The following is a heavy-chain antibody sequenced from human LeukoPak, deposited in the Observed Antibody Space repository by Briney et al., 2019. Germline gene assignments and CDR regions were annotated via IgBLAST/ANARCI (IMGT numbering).Heavy chain of an antibody. CDR1: GYTFNSYG. J-gene: IGHJ6*03. D-gene: IGHD6-19*01. CDR2: ISAHNGNT. Sequence: ASVTVSCKASGYTFNSYGISWVRQAPGQGLEWMGWISAHNGNTNYEEKVQDRVAMTTDTSTSTAYMELRSLRSDDTAVYYCARDKGTVATYYYYYMDVWGKGTTVTVSS. CDR3: ARDKGTVATYYYYYMDV. V-gene: IGHV1-18*01.